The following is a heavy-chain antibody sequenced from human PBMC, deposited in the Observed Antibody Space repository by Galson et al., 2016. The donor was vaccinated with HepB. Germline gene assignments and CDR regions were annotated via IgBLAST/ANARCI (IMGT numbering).Heavy chain of an antibody. V-gene: IGHV3-23*01. Sequence: SLRLSCAASGFTFSSYAMNWVRQAPGKGLEWVSGMSGGGDSTDYADSVKGRFTISRDNSKNTLYLQMNSLRAEDKAVYFCAKDPHYGSGFPTWGYFDYWGQGTLVTVSS. CDR3: AKDPHYGSGFPTWGYFDY. CDR1: GFTFSSYA. J-gene: IGHJ4*02. CDR2: MSGGGDST. D-gene: IGHD3-22*01.